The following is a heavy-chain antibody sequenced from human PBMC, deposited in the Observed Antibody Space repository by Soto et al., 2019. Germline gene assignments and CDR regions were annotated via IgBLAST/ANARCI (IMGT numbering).Heavy chain of an antibody. CDR3: ARLPWADYGGIFDP. Sequence: SETLSLTCTVSGGSISSNYWTWIRQPPGKGLEWIGYVHYTGSTNYNPSLKSRVTISVDTSKNQFSLKLSSVTTADTALYYCARLPWADYGGIFDPWGQGTLVTVSS. CDR2: VHYTGST. CDR1: GGSISSNY. J-gene: IGHJ5*02. D-gene: IGHD4-17*01. V-gene: IGHV4-59*01.